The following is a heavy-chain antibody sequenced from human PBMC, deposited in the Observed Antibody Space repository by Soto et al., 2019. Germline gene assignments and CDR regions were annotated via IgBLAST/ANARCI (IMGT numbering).Heavy chain of an antibody. J-gene: IGHJ4*02. Sequence: NPSETLSLTCTVSGGSISSYYWSWIRQPPGKGLEWIGYIHYSGSTNYNPSLKSRVTISVDTSKNQFSLKLSSVTAAYTSVYYCARHYCSGDNCYYFDYWGQGTLVTVSS. D-gene: IGHD2-15*01. V-gene: IGHV4-59*08. CDR2: IHYSGST. CDR1: GGSISSYY. CDR3: ARHYCSGDNCYYFDY.